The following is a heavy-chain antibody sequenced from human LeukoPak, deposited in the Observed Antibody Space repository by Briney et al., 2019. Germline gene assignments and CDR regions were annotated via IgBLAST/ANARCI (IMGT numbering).Heavy chain of an antibody. Sequence: GGSLRLSCAASGFTFSSYSMNWVRQAPGKGLEWVSSISSSSSYIYYADSVKGRFTISRDNAKNSLYLQMNSLRAEDTAVYYCARGPTYGGSTPIDYWGQGTLVTVSS. J-gene: IGHJ4*02. CDR1: GFTFSSYS. V-gene: IGHV3-21*01. D-gene: IGHD4-23*01. CDR2: ISSSSSYI. CDR3: ARGPTYGGSTPIDY.